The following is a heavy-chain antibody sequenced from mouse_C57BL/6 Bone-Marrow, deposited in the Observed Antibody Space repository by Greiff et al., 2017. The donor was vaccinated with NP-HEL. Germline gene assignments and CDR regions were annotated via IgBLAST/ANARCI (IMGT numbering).Heavy chain of an antibody. CDR3: ARYGYYDAMDY. CDR1: GYSFTGYF. V-gene: IGHV1-20*01. Sequence: EVQLQQSGPELVKPGDSVKISCKASGYSFTGYFMNWVMQSHGKSLEWIGRINPYNGDTFYNQKFKGKATLTVDKSSSTAHMELRSLTSEDSAVYYCARYGYYDAMDYWGQGTSVTVSS. CDR2: INPYNGDT. D-gene: IGHD2-2*01. J-gene: IGHJ4*01.